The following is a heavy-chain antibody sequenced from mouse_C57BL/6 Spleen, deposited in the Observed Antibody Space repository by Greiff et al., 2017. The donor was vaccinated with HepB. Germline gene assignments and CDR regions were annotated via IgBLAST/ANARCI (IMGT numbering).Heavy chain of an antibody. D-gene: IGHD2-2*01. Sequence: QVQLKQSGAELVKPGASVKLSCKASGYTLTSYWMQWVKQRPGQGLEWIGEIDPSDSYTNYNQKFKGKATLTVDTSSSTAYMQLSSLTSEDSAVYYCARKGLRQYYYAMDYWGQGTSVTVSS. CDR2: IDPSDSYT. CDR1: GYTLTSYW. CDR3: ARKGLRQYYYAMDY. V-gene: IGHV1-50*01. J-gene: IGHJ4*01.